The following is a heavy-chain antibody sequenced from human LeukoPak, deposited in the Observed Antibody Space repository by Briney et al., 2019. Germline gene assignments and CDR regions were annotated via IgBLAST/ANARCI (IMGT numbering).Heavy chain of an antibody. J-gene: IGHJ4*02. CDR1: GFTFSSYS. V-gene: IGHV3-21*01. Sequence: GGSLRLSCAASGFTFSSYSMNWVRQAPGKGLEWVSSISSSSSYIYYADSVKGRFTISRDNAKNSLYLQMNSLRAEDTAVYYCAKTPGGGIAGAGGYFDYGGQGTLVTVPS. CDR3: AKTPGGGIAGAGGYFDY. CDR2: ISSSSSYI. D-gene: IGHD6-19*01.